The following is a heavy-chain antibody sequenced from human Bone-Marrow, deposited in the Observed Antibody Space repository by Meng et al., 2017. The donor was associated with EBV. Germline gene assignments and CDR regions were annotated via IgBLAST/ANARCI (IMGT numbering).Heavy chain of an antibody. J-gene: IGHJ4*02. CDR3: AKSSSSTPGVVDS. CDR1: GASVSGGTFH. Sequence: QLQLQESGSGLVKPSXXLSLTCTVSGASVSGGTFHWSWSRQPPGKELEWIGYIYDGGTTIYNPSLKSRVTIFLDTSRNQFSLGLRSVTTADTAVYYCAKSSSSTPGVVDSWGQGTLVTVSS. D-gene: IGHD6-6*01. CDR2: IYDGGTT. V-gene: IGHV4-61*01.